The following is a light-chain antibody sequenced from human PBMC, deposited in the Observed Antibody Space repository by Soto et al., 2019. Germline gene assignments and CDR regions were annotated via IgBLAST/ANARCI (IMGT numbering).Light chain of an antibody. CDR2: GAS. Sequence: IVMTQSPATLSVSPGERATLSCRASQSFSSNLAWYQQKPGQAPRLLIYGASTRATGIPARFSGSGSGTEFTLTISSLQSEDFAVYYLQQYNNWPTVGQGTKLEIK. CDR3: QQYNNWPT. CDR1: QSFSSN. J-gene: IGKJ2*01. V-gene: IGKV3-15*01.